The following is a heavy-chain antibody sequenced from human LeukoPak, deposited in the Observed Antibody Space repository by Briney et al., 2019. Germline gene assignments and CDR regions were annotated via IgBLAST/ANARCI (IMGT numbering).Heavy chain of an antibody. V-gene: IGHV3-23*01. J-gene: IGHJ5*02. D-gene: IGHD2-15*01. CDR2: ISGSGGST. Sequence: PGGSLRLSCAAPGFTFSSYAMSWVRQAPGKGLEWVSAISGSGGSTYYADSVKGRFTISRDNSKNTLYLQMNSLRAEDTAVYYCAKDSGSIYCSGGSCAELNKNWFDPWGQGTLVTVSS. CDR3: AKDSGSIYCSGGSCAELNKNWFDP. CDR1: GFTFSSYA.